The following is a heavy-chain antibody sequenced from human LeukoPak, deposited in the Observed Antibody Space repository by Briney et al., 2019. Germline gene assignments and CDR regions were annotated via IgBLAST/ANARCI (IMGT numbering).Heavy chain of an antibody. J-gene: IGHJ3*02. CDR2: INPNSGGT. Sequence: ASVKVSCKASGYTFTGYYMHWVRQAPGQGLEWMGWINPNSGGTNYAQKFQGRVTMTRDTSISTAYMELSRLRSDDTAVYYCAKEISGWYRRNDAFDIWGQGTMVTVSS. D-gene: IGHD6-19*01. CDR1: GYTFTGYY. V-gene: IGHV1-2*02. CDR3: AKEISGWYRRNDAFDI.